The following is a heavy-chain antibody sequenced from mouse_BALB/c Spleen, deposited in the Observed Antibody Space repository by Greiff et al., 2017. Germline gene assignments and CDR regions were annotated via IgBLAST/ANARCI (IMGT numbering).Heavy chain of an antibody. CDR1: GFTFSSFG. Sequence: EVMLVESGGGLVQPGGSRKLSCAASGFTFSSFGMHWVRQAPEKGLEWVAYISSGSSTIYYADTVKGRFTISRDNPKNTLFLQMTSLRSEDTAMYYCARRGGYDGNYFDYWGQGTTLTVSS. V-gene: IGHV5-17*02. CDR3: ARRGGYDGNYFDY. CDR2: ISSGSSTI. J-gene: IGHJ2*01. D-gene: IGHD2-2*01.